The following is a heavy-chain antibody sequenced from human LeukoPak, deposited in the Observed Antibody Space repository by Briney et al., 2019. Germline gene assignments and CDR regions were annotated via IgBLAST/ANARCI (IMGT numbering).Heavy chain of an antibody. Sequence: GSLRLSCAASGFTFSSYGMHWVRQAPGKGLEWVAVIWYDGSSKYYADSVKGRFTISRDNSKNTLYLQMNSLRAEDTAVYYCARNRYYYYGMDVWGQGTTVTVSS. V-gene: IGHV3-33*01. CDR3: ARNRYYYYGMDV. J-gene: IGHJ6*02. CDR1: GFTFSSYG. CDR2: IWYDGSSK.